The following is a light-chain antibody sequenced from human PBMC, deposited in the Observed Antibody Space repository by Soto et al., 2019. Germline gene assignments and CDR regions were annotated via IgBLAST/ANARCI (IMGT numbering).Light chain of an antibody. CDR2: DVS. Sequence: QSVLTQPASVSGSPGQSITISCTGTSSDVGDYNYVSWYQQHPGKAPKVMIYDVSNRPSGVSNRLSGSKSGNTASLTISGLQAEDEADYYCSSYTSSSTLVFGTGTKLTVL. CDR3: SSYTSSSTLV. V-gene: IGLV2-14*01. CDR1: SSDVGDYNY. J-gene: IGLJ1*01.